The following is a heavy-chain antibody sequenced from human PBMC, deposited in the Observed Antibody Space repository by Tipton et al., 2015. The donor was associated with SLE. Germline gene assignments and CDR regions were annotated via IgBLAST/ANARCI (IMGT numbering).Heavy chain of an antibody. Sequence: SLRLSCAASGFTFSSYWMSWVRQAPGKGLEWVANIKQDGGEKNCVYSVKGRFTISRDNAKNSLYLQMNSLRAEDTAVYYCARGPWYSSSRSPLFFDYWGQGTLSPSPQ. CDR2: IKQDGGEK. CDR3: ARGPWYSSSRSPLFFDY. V-gene: IGHV3-7*01. CDR1: GFTFSSYW. J-gene: IGHJ4*02. D-gene: IGHD6-13*01.